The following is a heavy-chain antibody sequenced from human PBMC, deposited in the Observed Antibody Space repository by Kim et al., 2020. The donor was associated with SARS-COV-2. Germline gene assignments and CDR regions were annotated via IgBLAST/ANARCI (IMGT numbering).Heavy chain of an antibody. CDR1: GFTFSAYD. V-gene: IGHV3-48*02. Sequence: GGSLRLSCATSGFTFSAYDMNWVRQAPGKGLEWLSFITKSSTTIYYADSVKGRFTTSRDNAKNSLHLQMNRLKDEETAVYHCVRDRMGGAFDIWGQGTLVTVSS. D-gene: IGHD3-16*01. CDR3: VRDRMGGAFDI. J-gene: IGHJ3*02. CDR2: ITKSSTTI.